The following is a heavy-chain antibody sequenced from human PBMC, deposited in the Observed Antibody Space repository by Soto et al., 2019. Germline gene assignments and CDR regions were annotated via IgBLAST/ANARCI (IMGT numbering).Heavy chain of an antibody. CDR1: GFTFSSYG. Sequence: PGGSLRLSCAASGFTFSSYGMHWVRQAPGKGLEWVAVISYDGSNKYYADSVKGRFTISRDNSKNSLYLQMNSLRAEDTAVYYCARSVGATHPYFQHWGQGTLVTVSS. CDR2: ISYDGSNK. D-gene: IGHD1-26*01. CDR3: ARSVGATHPYFQH. V-gene: IGHV3-30*03. J-gene: IGHJ1*01.